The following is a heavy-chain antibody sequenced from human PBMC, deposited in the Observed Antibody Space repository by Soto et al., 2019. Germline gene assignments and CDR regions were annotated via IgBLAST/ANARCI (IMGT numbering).Heavy chain of an antibody. CDR2: IYFSGST. J-gene: IGHJ4*02. D-gene: IGHD3-10*01. Sequence: SETLSLTCTVSGGSISSYYWSWIRQPPGKGLEWIGYIYFSGSTNYNPSLKSRVTLSVDTCKNQFSLKLSSVTAADTAVYYCARRYGGAVDYWGQGTLVTVSS. V-gene: IGHV4-59*08. CDR3: ARRYGGAVDY. CDR1: GGSISSYY.